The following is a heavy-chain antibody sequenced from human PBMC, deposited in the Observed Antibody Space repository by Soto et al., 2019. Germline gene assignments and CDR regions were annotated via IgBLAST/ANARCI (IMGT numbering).Heavy chain of an antibody. CDR2: IWYDGSNK. D-gene: IGHD2-8*02. Sequence: QVQLVESGGGVVQLGRSLRLSCAASGFTFSSYGMHWVRQAPGKGLEWVAVIWYDGSNKYYADSVKGRFTISRDNSKNTLYLQMNSLRAEDTAVYYCARTVLEGWFDPWGQGTLVTVSS. V-gene: IGHV3-33*01. J-gene: IGHJ5*02. CDR3: ARTVLEGWFDP. CDR1: GFTFSSYG.